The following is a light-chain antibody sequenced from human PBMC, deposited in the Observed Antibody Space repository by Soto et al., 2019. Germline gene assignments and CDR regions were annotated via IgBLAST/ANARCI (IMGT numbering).Light chain of an antibody. CDR1: SSNIGAGYD. Sequence: QSVLTQPPSVSGAPGQRVTISCTGSSSNIGAGYDVHWYQQLPGTAPKLLIYGNSNRPSGVPDRFSGSKSGTSASLAITGLQAEDEADYYCQSYDSSLSGVVFGGGTQLT. CDR2: GNS. V-gene: IGLV1-40*01. J-gene: IGLJ2*01. CDR3: QSYDSSLSGVV.